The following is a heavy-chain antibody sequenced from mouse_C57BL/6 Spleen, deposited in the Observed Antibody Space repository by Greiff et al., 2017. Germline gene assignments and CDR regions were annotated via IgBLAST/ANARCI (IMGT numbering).Heavy chain of an antibody. CDR1: GYSITSGYY. CDR2: ISYDGSN. V-gene: IGHV3-6*01. CDR3: ARGAIDYDDAWFAY. J-gene: IGHJ3*01. Sequence: EVQLQQSGPGLVKPSQSLSLTCSVTGYSITSGYYWNWIRQFPGNKLEWMGYISYDGSNNYNPSLKNRISITRDTSKNQFFLKLNSVTTEDTATYYCARGAIDYDDAWFAYWGQGTLVTVSA. D-gene: IGHD2-4*01.